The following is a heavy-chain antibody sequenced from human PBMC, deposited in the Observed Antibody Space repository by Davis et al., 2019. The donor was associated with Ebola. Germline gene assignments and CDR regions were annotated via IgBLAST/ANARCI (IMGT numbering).Heavy chain of an antibody. CDR3: AREIYESSNGWYGPDY. V-gene: IGHV3-53*01. D-gene: IGHD6-19*01. CDR1: GFSFGSKN. CDR2: IYSGGST. J-gene: IGHJ4*02. Sequence: GESLKISCAASGFSFGSKNMSWVRQAPGKGLEWVSVIYSGGSTYYADSVKGRFTISRDNYKNTLYLQMNSLRAEDTAIYYCAREIYESSNGWYGPDYWGQGTLVTVSS.